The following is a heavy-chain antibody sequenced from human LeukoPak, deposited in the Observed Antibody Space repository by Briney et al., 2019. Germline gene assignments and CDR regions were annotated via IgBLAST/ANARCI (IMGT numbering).Heavy chain of an antibody. CDR1: GGSISSYY. D-gene: IGHD6-19*01. CDR3: ARSGGYSSGWYDPGNYFDY. V-gene: IGHV4-59*08. Sequence: PSETLSLTCTVSGGSISSYYWSWIRQPPGKGLEWIGYIYYSGSTNYNPSLKSRVTISVDASKNQFSLKLSSVTAADTAVYYCARSGGYSSGWYDPGNYFDYWGQGTLVTVSS. CDR2: IYYSGST. J-gene: IGHJ4*02.